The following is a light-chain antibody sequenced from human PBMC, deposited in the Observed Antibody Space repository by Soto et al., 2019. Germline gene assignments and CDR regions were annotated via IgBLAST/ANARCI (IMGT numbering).Light chain of an antibody. CDR2: GAS. CDR1: QTINNY. V-gene: IGKV1-39*01. Sequence: DIQLTQSPPSLSASVGDRVTITCRASQTINNYVNWYQQEAGKAPKVLIYGASNLQSGVPSRFSGSGFGTDFTLTISGLQPEDFVIYYCQQTYSTPYIFGGGTKLDI. CDR3: QQTYSTPYI. J-gene: IGKJ2*01.